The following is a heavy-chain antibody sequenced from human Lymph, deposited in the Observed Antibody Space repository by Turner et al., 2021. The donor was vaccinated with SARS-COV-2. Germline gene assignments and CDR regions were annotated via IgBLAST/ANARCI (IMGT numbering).Heavy chain of an antibody. Sequence: QLPLPGSGPGLAPPSETLSLTCIVSCGSISSSSYSWGWIRQPPGKGLEWIGSIYYSGSTDYNPAVKSRVTISVEKSKNQFAQKLSAVTAAETAVYYCARNITNFGVAGSWFDPWGQGTLVTVSS. J-gene: IGHJ5*02. CDR2: IYYSGST. D-gene: IGHD3-3*01. V-gene: IGHV4-39*01. CDR1: CGSISSSSYS. CDR3: ARNITNFGVAGSWFDP.